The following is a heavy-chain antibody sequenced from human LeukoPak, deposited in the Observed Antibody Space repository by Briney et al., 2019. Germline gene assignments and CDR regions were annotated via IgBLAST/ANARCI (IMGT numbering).Heavy chain of an antibody. CDR1: GFTVSSTH. J-gene: IGHJ5*02. CDR3: AREATVVRGNTIDP. V-gene: IGHV3-53*01. CDR2: IYTGGST. Sequence: GGSLRLSCAASGFTVSSTHMSWVRQAPGKGLEWASVIYTGGSTYYADSVKGRFTISRDNAKNTLYLQMNSLRAEDTAVYYCAREATVVRGNTIDPWGQGTLVTVSS. D-gene: IGHD3-10*01.